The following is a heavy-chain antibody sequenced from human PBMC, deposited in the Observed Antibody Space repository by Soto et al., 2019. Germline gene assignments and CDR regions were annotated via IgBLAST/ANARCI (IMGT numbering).Heavy chain of an antibody. D-gene: IGHD6-25*01. CDR3: ARDGQAGAFDI. J-gene: IGHJ3*02. CDR2: INPSGGST. Sequence: ASVKVSCKASGYTFTSCYMHWVRQAPGQGLEWMGIINPSGGSTSYAQKFQGRVTMTRDTSTSTVYMELSSLRSEDTAVYYCARDGQAGAFDIWGQGTMVTVSS. V-gene: IGHV1-46*01. CDR1: GYTFTSCY.